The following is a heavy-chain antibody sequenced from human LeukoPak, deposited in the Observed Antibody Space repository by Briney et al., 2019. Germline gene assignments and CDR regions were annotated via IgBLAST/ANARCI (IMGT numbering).Heavy chain of an antibody. CDR3: ARDADIVATITFDY. Sequence: PGGSLRLSCAASGFTFSSYSMNWVRQAPGKGLEWVSYISSSSSTIYYADSVKGRFTISRDNAKNSLYLQMNSLRAEDTAEYYCARDADIVATITFDYWGQGTLVTVSS. CDR1: GFTFSSYS. V-gene: IGHV3-48*01. CDR2: ISSSSSTI. J-gene: IGHJ4*02. D-gene: IGHD5-12*01.